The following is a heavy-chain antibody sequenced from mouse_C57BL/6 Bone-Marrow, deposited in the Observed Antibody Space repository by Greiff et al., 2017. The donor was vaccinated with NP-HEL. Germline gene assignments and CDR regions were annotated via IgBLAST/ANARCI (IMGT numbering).Heavy chain of an antibody. CDR3: ARIWSYYFDY. V-gene: IGHV1-63*01. CDR2: IYPGGGYT. CDR1: GYTFTNYW. J-gene: IGHJ2*01. Sequence: VHLVESGAELVRPGTSVKMSCKASGYTFTNYWIGWAKQRPGHGLEWIGDIYPGGGYTNYNEKFKGKATLTADKSSSTAYMQFSSLTSEDSAIYYCARIWSYYFDYWGQGTTLTVSS.